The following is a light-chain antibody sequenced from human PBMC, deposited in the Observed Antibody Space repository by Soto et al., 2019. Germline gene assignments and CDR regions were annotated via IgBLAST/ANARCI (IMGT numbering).Light chain of an antibody. CDR2: QTS. V-gene: IGKV3-11*01. CDR3: HQRQSWPRT. Sequence: EIVLTQSPATLSSFPGDRVTLSCRASQYINTRLAWYQHRPGQAPRLLIYQTSIRAAGIPARFRASGSGTYFTLTISDVQPEDFALYYCHQRQSWPRTFGQGT. J-gene: IGKJ1*01. CDR1: QYINTR.